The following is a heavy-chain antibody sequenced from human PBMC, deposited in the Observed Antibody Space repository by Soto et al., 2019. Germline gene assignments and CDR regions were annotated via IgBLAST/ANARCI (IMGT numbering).Heavy chain of an antibody. Sequence: EVQLVESGGGLVQPGGSLKLSCAASGFTFSGSAMHWVRQASGKGLEWVGRIRSKASSYATAYAESVKGRFTISRDDSKNPAYLQMNSLKTEDTAVYYCTRPADSSGYPYSCCQGTLVTVSS. CDR3: TRPADSSGYPYS. V-gene: IGHV3-73*02. CDR2: IRSKASSYAT. D-gene: IGHD3-22*01. J-gene: IGHJ5*01. CDR1: GFTFSGSA.